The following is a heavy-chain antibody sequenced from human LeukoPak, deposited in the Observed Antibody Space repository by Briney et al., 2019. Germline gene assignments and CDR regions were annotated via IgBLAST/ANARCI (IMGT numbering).Heavy chain of an antibody. J-gene: IGHJ6*03. D-gene: IGHD6-13*01. Sequence: PSQTLSLTCTVSGVSISSGGYYWSWIRQPPGKGLEWIGYIYHSGSTCYNPSLKSRVTISVDRSKNQFSLKLSSVTAADTAVYYCARDSSSWNYMDVWGKGTTVTVSS. CDR1: GVSISSGGYY. CDR3: ARDSSSWNYMDV. V-gene: IGHV4-30-2*01. CDR2: IYHSGST.